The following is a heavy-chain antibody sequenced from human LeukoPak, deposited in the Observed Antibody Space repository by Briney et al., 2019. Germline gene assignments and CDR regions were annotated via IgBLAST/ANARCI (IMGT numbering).Heavy chain of an antibody. Sequence: GGSLRLSCAASGGTFSDHYMDWVRHAPGKGPEWVGRTGNKVRSYTTEYAASVKGRFTISRDDSKKSLYLQMNSLKTEDTALYYCVRGYSSVSIYAFDIWGQGTMVTVSS. CDR2: TGNKVRSYTT. D-gene: IGHD6-19*01. CDR3: VRGYSSVSIYAFDI. J-gene: IGHJ3*02. CDR1: GGTFSDHY. V-gene: IGHV3-72*01.